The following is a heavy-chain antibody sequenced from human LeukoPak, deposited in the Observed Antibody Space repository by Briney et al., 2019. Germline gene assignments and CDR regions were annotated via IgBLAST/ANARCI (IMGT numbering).Heavy chain of an antibody. CDR1: GGSISSYY. J-gene: IGHJ3*02. D-gene: IGHD6-19*01. V-gene: IGHV4-59*01. CDR2: IYYSGST. Sequence: SETLSLTCTVSGGSISSYYWSWIRQPPGKGLEWIGYIYYSGSTNYNPSLKSRVTISVDTSKNQFSLELSSVTAADTAVYYCARDGRAVAGSDAFDIWGQGTMVTVSS. CDR3: ARDGRAVAGSDAFDI.